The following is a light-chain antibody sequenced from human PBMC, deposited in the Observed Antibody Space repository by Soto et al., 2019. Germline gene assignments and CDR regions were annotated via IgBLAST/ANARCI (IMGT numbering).Light chain of an antibody. CDR1: QSVSSSF. Sequence: EIVLTQSPGTLSLSPGERATLSCRASQSVSSSFLAWYQQKPGQAPRLLIYGASSRATGIPDRFSGSGSGTAFTITISRLEPEDFAVYYCQQYYSSPWTFAQGTKVEIK. CDR2: GAS. J-gene: IGKJ1*01. CDR3: QQYYSSPWT. V-gene: IGKV3-20*01.